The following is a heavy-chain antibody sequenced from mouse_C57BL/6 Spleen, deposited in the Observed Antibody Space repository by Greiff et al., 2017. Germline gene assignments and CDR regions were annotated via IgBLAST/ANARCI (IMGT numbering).Heavy chain of an antibody. D-gene: IGHD1-1*01. CDR2: ISSGGSYT. J-gene: IGHJ4*01. CDR1: GFTFSSYG. Sequence: EVKLVESGGDLVKPGGSLKLSCAASGFTFSSYGMSWVRQTPDKRLEWVATISSGGSYTYYPDSVKGRFTISRDNAKNTLYLQMSSLKSEDTAMYYCARQKELLQAMDYWGQGTSVTVSS. CDR3: ARQKELLQAMDY. V-gene: IGHV5-6*01.